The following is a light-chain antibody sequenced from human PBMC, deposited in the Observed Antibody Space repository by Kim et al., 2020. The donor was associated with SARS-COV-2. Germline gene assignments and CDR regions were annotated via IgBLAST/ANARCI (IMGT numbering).Light chain of an antibody. CDR1: QSISDW. CDR2: ETS. J-gene: IGKJ2*01. V-gene: IGKV1-5*03. CDR3: QHYNSYPFT. Sequence: IHMTQTPSTLSASVGDIVTITCRASQSISDWLAWYQQKPRKAPNLLIYETSTLESGVPSRFSGIGSGTEFSLTIASLPPDEFASYYCQHYNSYPFTFGKGTKLEV.